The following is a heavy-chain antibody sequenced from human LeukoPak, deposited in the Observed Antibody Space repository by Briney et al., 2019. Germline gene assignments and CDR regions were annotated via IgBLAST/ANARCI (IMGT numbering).Heavy chain of an antibody. CDR3: ARLGELLYFDY. D-gene: IGHD1-26*01. Sequence: ASVKVSCTASGYTFTVYYMHWVRQAPGQGLEWMGRINPNSGGTNYAQKFQGRVTMTRDTSISTAYMELSRLRSDDTAVYYCARLGELLYFDYWGQGTLVTVSS. CDR1: GYTFTVYY. CDR2: INPNSGGT. V-gene: IGHV1-2*06. J-gene: IGHJ4*02.